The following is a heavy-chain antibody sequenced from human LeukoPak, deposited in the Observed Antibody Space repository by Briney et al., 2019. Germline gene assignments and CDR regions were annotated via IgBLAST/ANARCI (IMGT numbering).Heavy chain of an antibody. Sequence: GSSVKVSCKASGGTFSSYAISWVRQAPGQGLEWMGGIIPIFGTANYAQKFQGRVTITADESTSTAYMELSSLRSEDTAVYYCARVTEGYSYGYRAYGMDVWGQGTTVTVSS. V-gene: IGHV1-69*01. CDR1: GGTFSSYA. D-gene: IGHD5-18*01. CDR3: ARVTEGYSYGYRAYGMDV. J-gene: IGHJ6*02. CDR2: IIPIFGTA.